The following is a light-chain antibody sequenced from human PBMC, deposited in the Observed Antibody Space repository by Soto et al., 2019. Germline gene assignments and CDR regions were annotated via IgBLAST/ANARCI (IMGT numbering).Light chain of an antibody. J-gene: IGKJ1*01. Sequence: EIGFTQSPGTLSLSPGERATLSCRSSQSVNSNFLAWYQQKPGQAPRLLISGASNRATGIPDRFSGSGSGTDFTLTISRLEPEDFAVYYCQQYGNSPRTFGQGTKV. V-gene: IGKV3-20*01. CDR3: QQYGNSPRT. CDR1: QSVNSNF. CDR2: GAS.